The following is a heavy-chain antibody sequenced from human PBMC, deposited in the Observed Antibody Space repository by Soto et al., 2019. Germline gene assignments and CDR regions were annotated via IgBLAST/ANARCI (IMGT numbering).Heavy chain of an antibody. CDR2: IWYDGSNK. CDR3: AREGAVAGTDYYYGMDV. D-gene: IGHD6-19*01. V-gene: IGHV3-33*01. J-gene: IGHJ6*02. CDR1: GFTFSSYG. Sequence: ESGGGVVQPGRSLRLSCAASGFTFSSYGMHWVRQAPGKGLEWVAVIWYDGSNKYYADSVKGRFTISRDNSKNTLYLQMNSLRAEDTAVYYCAREGAVAGTDYYYGMDVWGQGTTVTVSS.